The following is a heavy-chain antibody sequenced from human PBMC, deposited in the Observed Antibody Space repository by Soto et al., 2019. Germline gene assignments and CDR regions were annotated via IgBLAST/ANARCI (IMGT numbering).Heavy chain of an antibody. CDR1: GLTFSDNA. D-gene: IGHD2-2*01. V-gene: IGHV3-23*01. Sequence: GGSLRLSCGASGLTFSDNAMTWVRQAPGKGLEWVSSISDDGDSTYYADSVKGRFAVSRDNSKNTLFLHMNSLGAEDTAVYYCAKSLSTAVNYGLDVWCQGTSVTVSS. CDR2: ISDDGDST. CDR3: AKSLSTAVNYGLDV. J-gene: IGHJ6*02.